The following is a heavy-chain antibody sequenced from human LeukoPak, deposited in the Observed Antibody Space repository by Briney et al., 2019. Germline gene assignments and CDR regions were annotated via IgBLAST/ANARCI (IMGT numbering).Heavy chain of an antibody. V-gene: IGHV1-2*02. J-gene: IGHJ5*02. CDR3: ARVAYSSSAVHWFDP. CDR1: GYTFTGYY. Sequence: ASVKVSCKASGYTFTGYYIHWVRQAPGQGLEWMGWINPNSGGTNYAQKFQGRVTMTRDTSISTAYMELGRLRSDDTAVYYCARVAYSSSAVHWFDPWGQGTLVTVFS. D-gene: IGHD6-6*01. CDR2: INPNSGGT.